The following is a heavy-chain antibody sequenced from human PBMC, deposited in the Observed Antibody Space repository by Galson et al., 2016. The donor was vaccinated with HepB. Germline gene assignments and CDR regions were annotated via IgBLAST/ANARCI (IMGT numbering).Heavy chain of an antibody. J-gene: IGHJ5*02. CDR1: GGSFSGHY. CDR3: ARDPMTTVRGFDP. V-gene: IGHV4-59*11. D-gene: IGHD4-17*01. CDR2: VIYSGTT. Sequence: SETLSLTCAVYGGSFSGHYWTWIRQPPGKGLEWIGYVIYSGTTRFNPSLKGRATISVDTSKNQFSLRLTSVTPADTAVYYCARDPMTTVRGFDPWGQGTLVTVSS.